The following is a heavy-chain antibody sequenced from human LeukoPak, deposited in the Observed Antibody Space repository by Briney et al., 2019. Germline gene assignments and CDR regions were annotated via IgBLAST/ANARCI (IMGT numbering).Heavy chain of an antibody. CDR3: ARQYNSGWSYFDN. CDR1: GASISRSKYY. CDR2: IYYNGAT. D-gene: IGHD6-19*01. Sequence: SETLSLTCSVSGASISRSKYYWGWLRQPPGKGLEWIGSIYYNGATYYNPSLESRVTISIDTPKNQLSLQLTSLTAADTAVYYCARQYNSGWSYFDNWGQGFLVTVSS. V-gene: IGHV4-39*01. J-gene: IGHJ4*02.